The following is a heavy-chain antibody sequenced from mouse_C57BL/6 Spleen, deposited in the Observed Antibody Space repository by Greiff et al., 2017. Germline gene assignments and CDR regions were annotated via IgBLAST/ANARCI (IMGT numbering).Heavy chain of an antibody. V-gene: IGHV1-52*01. CDR2: IDPSDSET. Sequence: QVQLKQPGAELVRPGSSVKLSCKASGYTFTSYWMHWVKQRPIQGLEWIGNIDPSDSETHYNQKFKDKATLTVDKSSSTAYMQLSSLTSVDSAVYYCVSVYDGYFSFDYWGQGTPLTVSS. J-gene: IGHJ2*01. CDR3: VSVYDGYFSFDY. CDR1: GYTFTSYW. D-gene: IGHD2-3*01.